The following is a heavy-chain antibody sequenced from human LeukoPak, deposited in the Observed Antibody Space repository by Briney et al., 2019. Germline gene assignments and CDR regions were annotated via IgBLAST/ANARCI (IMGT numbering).Heavy chain of an antibody. CDR1: RFTLSTYW. CDR3: ARNMDIVATIEDAFDI. J-gene: IGHJ3*02. D-gene: IGHD5-12*01. CDR2: IKQGGSQE. V-gene: IGHV3-7*01. Sequence: GGSLRLSCAASRFTLSTYWMSWVRQAPGKGLEWVAHIKQGGSQEYYVDSVKGRFTISRDSAKNSLYLQMNSLRAEDTAVYYCARNMDIVATIEDAFDIWGQGTMVTVSS.